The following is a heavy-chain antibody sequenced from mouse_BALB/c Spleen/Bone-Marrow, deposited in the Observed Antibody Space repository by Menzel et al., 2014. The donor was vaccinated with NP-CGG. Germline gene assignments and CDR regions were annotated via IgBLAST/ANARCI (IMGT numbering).Heavy chain of an antibody. D-gene: IGHD2-4*01. CDR2: ISGGGSYT. V-gene: IGHV5-9-2*01. CDR1: GSTFXSYG. J-gene: IGHJ3*01. CDR3: ARHGYYDQTEVSFIY. Sequence: EVMLVESGGGLVKSGGSLKLSCAASGSTFXSYGMSWVRQTPERRLEWAATISGGGSYTFYPDSVKGRFTISRDNAKNSLYMQLSSLRSEDTALYYCARHGYYDQTEVSFIYWGQGTLVTVSA.